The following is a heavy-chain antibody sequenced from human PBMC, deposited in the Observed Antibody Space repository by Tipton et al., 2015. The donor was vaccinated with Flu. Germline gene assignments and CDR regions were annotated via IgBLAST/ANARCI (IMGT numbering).Heavy chain of an antibody. CDR3: EAGEW. CDR1: GFIVSSNY. D-gene: IGHD4-17*01. CDR2: IYSGGDT. J-gene: IGHJ4*02. V-gene: IGHV3-53*01. Sequence: TASGFIVSSNYMSWVRQAPGKGLEWVSVIYSGGDTYYADSVKGRFTISRDNSRNTLYLQMNSLRVEDTAVYFCEAGEWWGPGTRVTVSS.